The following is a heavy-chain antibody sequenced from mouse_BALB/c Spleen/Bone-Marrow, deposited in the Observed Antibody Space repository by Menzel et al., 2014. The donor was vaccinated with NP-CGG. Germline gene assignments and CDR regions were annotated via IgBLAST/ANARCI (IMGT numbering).Heavy chain of an antibody. J-gene: IGHJ4*01. V-gene: IGHV2-6-7*01. CDR3: ARTLGHYAMDY. CDR1: GFSSTGYG. D-gene: IGHD4-1*01. CDR2: IWGDGST. Sequence: VKLMESGPGLVAPSQSLSITCTVSGFSSTGYGVNWVRQPPGKGLEWLGMIWGDGSTDYNSALKSRLSISKDNSKSQVFLKMNSLQTDDTARYYCARTLGHYAMDYWGQGASVTVSS.